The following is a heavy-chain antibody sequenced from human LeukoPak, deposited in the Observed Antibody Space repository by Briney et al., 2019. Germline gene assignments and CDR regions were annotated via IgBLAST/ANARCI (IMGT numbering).Heavy chain of an antibody. V-gene: IGHV3-21*01. CDR2: ITNDGVHT. J-gene: IGHJ4*02. Sequence: PGGSLRLSCAASGFTFSRYSMHWVRQAPGKGLEWVSSITNDGVHTYYTDSVKGRFTISRDNANNSLYLQMNSLSAEDTAIYYCARQPQVAHFDYWGQGTLVSVSS. CDR3: ARQPQVAHFDY. D-gene: IGHD2-15*01. CDR1: GFTFSRYS.